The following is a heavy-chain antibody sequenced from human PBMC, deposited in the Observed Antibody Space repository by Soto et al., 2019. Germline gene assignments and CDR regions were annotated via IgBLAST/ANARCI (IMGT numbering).Heavy chain of an antibody. J-gene: IGHJ4*02. Sequence: QLQLQESGPGLVKSSETLSLTCTVSGGSISNSNYYWGWIRQPPGKGLEWIGSIYYSGNTYYNPSLKSRVTISVDTSKNQFSLKVRSLTAADTAVYYCARRQYGNYFDYWGQGTLVTVSS. CDR1: GGSISNSNYY. D-gene: IGHD1-26*01. V-gene: IGHV4-39*01. CDR2: IYYSGNT. CDR3: ARRQYGNYFDY.